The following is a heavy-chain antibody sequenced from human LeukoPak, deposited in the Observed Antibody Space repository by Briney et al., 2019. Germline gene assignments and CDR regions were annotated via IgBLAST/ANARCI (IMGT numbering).Heavy chain of an antibody. CDR3: ASPAPLRYFDSEEYYFDY. J-gene: IGHJ4*02. CDR1: GGTFSSYA. V-gene: IGHV1-69*13. CDR2: IIPIFGTA. D-gene: IGHD3-9*01. Sequence: SVKVSCKASGGTFSSYAISWVRQAPGQGLEWMGGIIPIFGTANYAQKFQGRVTITADESTSTAYMELSSLRSEDTAVYYCASPAPLRYFDSEEYYFDYWGQGTLVTVSS.